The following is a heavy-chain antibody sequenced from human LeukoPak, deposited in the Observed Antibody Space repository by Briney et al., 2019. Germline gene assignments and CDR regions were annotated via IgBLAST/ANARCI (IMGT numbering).Heavy chain of an antibody. D-gene: IGHD6-13*01. J-gene: IGHJ4*02. Sequence: GGSLRLSCAASGFSLDNFEMNWVRQAPGKGLEWVSAISGSGGSTYYADSVKGRFTFSRDNSKNTLYLQMNSLRAEDTAVYYCARDPYSSSWYYFDYWGQGTLVTVSS. CDR3: ARDPYSSSWYYFDY. V-gene: IGHV3-23*01. CDR2: ISGSGGST. CDR1: GFSLDNFE.